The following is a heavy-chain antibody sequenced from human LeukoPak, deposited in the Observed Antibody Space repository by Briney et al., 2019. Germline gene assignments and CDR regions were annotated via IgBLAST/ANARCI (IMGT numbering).Heavy chain of an antibody. CDR2: FDPEDGET. J-gene: IGHJ4*02. CDR1: GYTLTELS. V-gene: IGHV1-24*01. Sequence: ASVKVSCKVSGYTLTELSMHWVRQAPGKGLEWMGGFDPEDGETIYAQKFQGRATMTRDTSTNTVYMELSSLRSEDTAVYFCARATLSDYYFNYWGQGTLVTVSS. CDR3: ARATLSDYYFNY.